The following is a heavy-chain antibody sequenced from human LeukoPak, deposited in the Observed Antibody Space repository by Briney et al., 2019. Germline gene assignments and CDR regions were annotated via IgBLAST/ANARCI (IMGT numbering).Heavy chain of an antibody. CDR1: GGSISSYY. D-gene: IGHD4-17*01. CDR3: ARDETVTTFRGRYYYFDY. J-gene: IGHJ4*02. V-gene: IGHV4-4*07. CDR2: IYTSGST. Sequence: SETQSLTCTVSGGSISSYYWSWIWQPAGKGLEWIGRIYTSGSTNYNPSLKSRVTMSVDTSKNQFSLKLSSVTAADTAVYYCARDETVTTFRGRYYYFDYWGQGTLVTVSS.